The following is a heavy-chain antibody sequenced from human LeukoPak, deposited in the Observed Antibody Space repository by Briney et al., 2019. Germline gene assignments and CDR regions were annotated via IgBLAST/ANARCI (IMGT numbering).Heavy chain of an antibody. CDR2: ISNDGSRK. CDR3: ARDRAWNYFDY. V-gene: IGHV3-30*03. CDR1: GFTFSRHG. D-gene: IGHD3-3*01. Sequence: GRSLRLSCAPSGFTFSRHGMHWVRQAPGKGLEWVAIISNDGSRKYYAHSVEGRFTVSRDNSKNTLYLQMDSLRAEDTAVYYCARDRAWNYFDYWGQGTLVTVSS. J-gene: IGHJ4*02.